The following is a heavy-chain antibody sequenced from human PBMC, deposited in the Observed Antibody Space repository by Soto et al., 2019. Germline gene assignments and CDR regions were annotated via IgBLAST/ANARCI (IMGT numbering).Heavy chain of an antibody. J-gene: IGHJ6*02. CDR1: GYSFTSYW. D-gene: IGHD6-19*01. CDR2: IYPGDSDT. CDR3: ARQGDSSGWRPFRLGMDV. V-gene: IGHV5-51*01. Sequence: VELLQIPCKGSGYSFTSYWIGRVLQKPGKGLEWMGIIYPGDSDTRYSPSFQGQVTISADKSISTAYLQWSSLKASDTAMYYCARQGDSSGWRPFRLGMDVWGQGTTVTVSS.